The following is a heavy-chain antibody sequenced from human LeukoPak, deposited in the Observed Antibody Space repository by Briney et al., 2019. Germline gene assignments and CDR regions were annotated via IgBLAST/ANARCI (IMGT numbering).Heavy chain of an antibody. CDR3: ARGPDCSATSCWEGVDY. J-gene: IGHJ4*02. Sequence: ASVKVSCKASGYTFTSYYMHWVRQPTGQGLEWIGWMNPNSGNTGYAQKFQGRVTITRNTSISTAYMELSSLRSEDTAVYYCARGPDCSATSCWEGVDYWGQGTLVTVSS. V-gene: IGHV1-8*03. CDR1: GYTFTSYY. CDR2: MNPNSGNT. D-gene: IGHD2-2*01.